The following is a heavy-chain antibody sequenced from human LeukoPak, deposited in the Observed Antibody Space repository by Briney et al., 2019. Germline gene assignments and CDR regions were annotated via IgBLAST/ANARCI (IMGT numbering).Heavy chain of an antibody. CDR2: IYHSGST. D-gene: IGHD6-6*01. CDR3: ARDGYSSSSLGY. CDR1: GGSISSSNW. Sequence: PSGTLSLTCAVSGGSISSSNWWSWVRQPPGKGLEWIGEIYHSGSTNYNPSLKSRVTMSVDKSKNQFSLKLSSVAAADTAVYYCARDGYSSSSLGYWGQGTLVTVSS. V-gene: IGHV4-4*02. J-gene: IGHJ4*02.